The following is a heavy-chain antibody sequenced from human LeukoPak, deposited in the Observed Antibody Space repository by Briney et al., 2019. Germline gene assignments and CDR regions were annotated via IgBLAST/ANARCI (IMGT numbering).Heavy chain of an antibody. CDR1: GFTFDDYA. CDR2: ISRNSGST. Sequence: PGGSLRLSCAASGFTFDDYAMRWVRHAPGKGLEWVSAISRNSGSTGYADSVKGRFTISRDNAKNSLYLQMNSLRAEDTALYYCAKGIAILWFGELWFDPWGQGTLVTVSS. J-gene: IGHJ5*02. CDR3: AKGIAILWFGELWFDP. V-gene: IGHV3-9*01. D-gene: IGHD3-10*01.